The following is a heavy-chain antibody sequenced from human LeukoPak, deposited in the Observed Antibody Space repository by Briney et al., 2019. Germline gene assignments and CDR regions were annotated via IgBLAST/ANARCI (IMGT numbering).Heavy chain of an antibody. J-gene: IGHJ4*02. D-gene: IGHD6-13*01. V-gene: IGHV3-30*18. CDR1: GFTFSVYG. CDR2: LSGDETYI. Sequence: GRTLRLSCAASGFTFSVYGLHWVRQAPGKGLEWVALLSGDETYIDYTDSVKGRFTISRDTSKNTLFLQMNSLRADDTAIYYCAKAAVYSRNWTPFDDWGQGTPVIVSS. CDR3: AKAAVYSRNWTPFDD.